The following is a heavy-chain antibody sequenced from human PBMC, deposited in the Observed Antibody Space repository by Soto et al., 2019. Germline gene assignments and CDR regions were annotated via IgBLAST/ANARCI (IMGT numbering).Heavy chain of an antibody. Sequence: QVQLVQSGAEVKKPGSSVKVSCKASGSTFSSYAISWVRQAPGQGLEWMGGVIPIFGPANYAQKFQGRVTITADESTSTPYIELSSLRSADTAVYYCARLLSLPERFGPWGQATLVTVSP. CDR3: ARLLSLPERFGP. J-gene: IGHJ5*02. D-gene: IGHD1-26*01. CDR2: VIPIFGPA. V-gene: IGHV1-69*01. CDR1: GSTFSSYA.